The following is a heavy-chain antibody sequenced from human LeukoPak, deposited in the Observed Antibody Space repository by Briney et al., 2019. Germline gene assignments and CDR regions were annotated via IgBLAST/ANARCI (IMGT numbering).Heavy chain of an antibody. J-gene: IGHJ4*02. CDR2: INPNSGGT. CDR3: ARGNIVATIPLDY. V-gene: IGHV1-2*05. CDR1: GYTFTGYY. D-gene: IGHD5-12*01. Sequence: GASVKVSCKASGYTFTGYYMHWVRQAPGQGLEWMGRINPNSGGTNYAQKFQGRVTMTRDTSISTAYMELSRLRSDDTVVYYCARGNIVATIPLDYWGQGTLVTVSS.